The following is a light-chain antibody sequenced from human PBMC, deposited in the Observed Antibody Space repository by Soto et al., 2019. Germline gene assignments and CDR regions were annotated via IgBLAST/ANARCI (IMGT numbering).Light chain of an antibody. J-gene: IGKJ1*01. CDR2: TTS. CDR1: QSISGW. V-gene: IGKV1-5*03. Sequence: DIHLTQSPSTLSASVGDRVTITCRASQSISGWLAWYQQKPGKAPNLLIYTTSSLESGVPSRFSGTGSGTEFTLTISSLQPDDFATYYCQHYKDYSWTFGQGTKVEIK. CDR3: QHYKDYSWT.